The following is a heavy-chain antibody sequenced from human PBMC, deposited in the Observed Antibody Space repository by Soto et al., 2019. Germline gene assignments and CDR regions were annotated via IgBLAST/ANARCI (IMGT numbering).Heavy chain of an antibody. CDR3: ASRTGYSSSWAPGDDY. CDR2: IYYSGST. CDR1: GGSISSSSYY. D-gene: IGHD6-13*01. J-gene: IGHJ4*02. V-gene: IGHV4-39*01. Sequence: QLQLQESGPGLVKPSETLSLTCTVSGGSISSSSYYWGWIRQPPGKGLEWIRSIYYSGSTYYNPSLKSRVTISVDTSKNQLSLKLSSVTAADTAVYYCASRTGYSSSWAPGDDYWGQGTLVTVSS.